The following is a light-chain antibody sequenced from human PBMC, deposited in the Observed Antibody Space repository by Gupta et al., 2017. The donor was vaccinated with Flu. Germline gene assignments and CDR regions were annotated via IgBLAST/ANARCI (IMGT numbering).Light chain of an antibody. V-gene: IGKV2-28*01. CDR1: QSLLHNNGYNY. Sequence: DIVMIQSPLSLPVTPGEPASISCRSSQSLLHNNGYNYLDWYLQKPGQSPQLLIYLGSTRASGVPDRFSGSGSGTDFTLKISKVEPEDVGVYYCKQDLQTPHSFGQGTKLEIK. CDR2: LGS. J-gene: IGKJ2*03. CDR3: KQDLQTPHS.